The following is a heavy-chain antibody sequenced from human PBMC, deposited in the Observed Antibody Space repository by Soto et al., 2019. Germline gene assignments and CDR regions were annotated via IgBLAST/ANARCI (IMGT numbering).Heavy chain of an antibody. CDR1: GFTFSEYG. D-gene: IGHD2-15*01. J-gene: IGHJ4*02. CDR2: ISYGGSHK. Sequence: GGSLRLSCTASGFTFSEYGIHWVRQAPGKGLEWVAVISYGGSHKYYAGSVKGRFTISRDDSKNTVYLQMNSLKTDDTAVYYCAKEMFPRTVLDSSSPWGDFWGRGSLVTVSS. V-gene: IGHV3-30*18. CDR3: AKEMFPRTVLDSSSPWGDF.